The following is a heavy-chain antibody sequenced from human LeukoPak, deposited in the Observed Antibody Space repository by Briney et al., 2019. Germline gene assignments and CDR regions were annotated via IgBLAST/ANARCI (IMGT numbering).Heavy chain of an antibody. CDR2: IYHSGST. Sequence: SETLSLTCAVYGGSFSGYYWSWIRLPPGKGLEWIGEIYHSGSTNYNPSLKSRVTISVGTSKNQFSLNLSSVTAADTAVYYCARDLYSYGYQSIRLALDYWGQGTLVTVSS. CDR3: ARDLYSYGYQSIRLALDY. CDR1: GGSFSGYY. D-gene: IGHD5-18*01. J-gene: IGHJ4*02. V-gene: IGHV4-34*01.